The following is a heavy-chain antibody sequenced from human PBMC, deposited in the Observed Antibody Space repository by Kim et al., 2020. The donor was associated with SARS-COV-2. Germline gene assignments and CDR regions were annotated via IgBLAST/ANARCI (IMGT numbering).Heavy chain of an antibody. V-gene: IGHV4-34*01. CDR2: INHSGST. Sequence: SETLSLTCAVYGGSFSGYYWSWIRQPPGKGLEWIGEINHSGSTNYNPSLKSRVTISVDTSKNQFSLKLSSVTAADTAVYYCARGHTAAWFGELRSFDPWGQGTLVTVSS. J-gene: IGHJ5*02. CDR3: ARGHTAAWFGELRSFDP. D-gene: IGHD3-10*01. CDR1: GGSFSGYY.